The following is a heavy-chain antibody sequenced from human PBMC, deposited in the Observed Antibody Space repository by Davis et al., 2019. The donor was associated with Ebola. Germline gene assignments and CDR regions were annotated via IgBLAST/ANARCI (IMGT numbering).Heavy chain of an antibody. CDR2: LGTSADT. Sequence: RGSLRLSCAASGFIFSSYVMSWVRQAPGKGLEWVSTLGTSADTYYADSVKGRFTISRDNSKNTLYLQMNSLRAEDTAVYYCAKDNGRYYDSSGPLDYWGQGTLVTVSS. D-gene: IGHD3-22*01. J-gene: IGHJ4*02. V-gene: IGHV3-23*01. CDR3: AKDNGRYYDSSGPLDY. CDR1: GFIFSSYV.